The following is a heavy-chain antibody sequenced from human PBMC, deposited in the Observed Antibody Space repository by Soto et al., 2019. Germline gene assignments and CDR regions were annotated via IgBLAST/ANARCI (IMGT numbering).Heavy chain of an antibody. Sequence: QVQLQESGPGLVKASETLSLTCSVSGGSISSGDYYWSWIRQHPGKGPEWIGYIGDSGSTYYNPSLMSRVALSMDTSKNQFSLILPSVSDADTVVYYCARVVLRWFASWGHGTLVTVS. CDR3: ARVVLRWFAS. CDR1: GGSISSGDYY. J-gene: IGHJ5*01. CDR2: IGDSGST. V-gene: IGHV4-31*03. D-gene: IGHD2-8*02.